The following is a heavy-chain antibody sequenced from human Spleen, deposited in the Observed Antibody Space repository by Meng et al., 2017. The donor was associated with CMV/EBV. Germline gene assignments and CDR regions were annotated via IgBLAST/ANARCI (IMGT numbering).Heavy chain of an antibody. D-gene: IGHD1-26*01. V-gene: IGHV3-20*04. J-gene: IGHJ3*02. CDR2: INWNGGTT. CDR3: GKDMGEYGMGASLDAFDI. CDR1: GFTFYDYA. Sequence: GESLKISCAASGFTFYDYAMNWVRQSPGKGLEWVAGINWNGGTTGYADSVKGRFTISRDNAKNSLYLQMNSLRPEDSALYYCGKDMGEYGMGASLDAFDIWGQGTMVTVSS.